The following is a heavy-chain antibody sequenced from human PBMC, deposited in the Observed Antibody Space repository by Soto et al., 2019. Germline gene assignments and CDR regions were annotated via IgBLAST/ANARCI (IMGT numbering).Heavy chain of an antibody. CDR1: GLTFSSYG. V-gene: IGHV3-33*01. CDR2: IWYDGSNK. J-gene: IGHJ6*02. D-gene: IGHD3-3*02. Sequence: PGGSLRLSCAASGLTFSSYGMHWVRQAPGKGLEWVAVIWYDGSNKYYADSVKGRFTISRDNSKNTLYLQMNSLRAEDTAVYYCAREPLVSPYYYYYYGMDVWGQGTTVTVSS. CDR3: AREPLVSPYYYYYYGMDV.